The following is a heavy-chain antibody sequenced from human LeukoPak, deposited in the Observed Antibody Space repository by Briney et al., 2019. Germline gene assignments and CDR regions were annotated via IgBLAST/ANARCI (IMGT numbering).Heavy chain of an antibody. CDR3: AKGKYSSGWYQDNWFDP. CDR1: GFTFDDYA. V-gene: IGHV3-9*01. J-gene: IGHJ5*02. Sequence: GGSLRLSCAASGFTFDDYAMHWVRQAPGKGLEWVSGISWNSGSIGYADSVKGRFTISRDNAKNSLYLQMNSLRAEDTALYYCAKGKYSSGWYQDNWFDPWGQGTLVTVSS. CDR2: ISWNSGSI. D-gene: IGHD6-19*01.